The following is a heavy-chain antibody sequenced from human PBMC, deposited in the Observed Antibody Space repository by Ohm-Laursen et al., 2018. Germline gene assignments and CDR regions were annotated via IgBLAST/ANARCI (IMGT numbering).Heavy chain of an antibody. Sequence: SLRLSCAATGFTVSTFWMHWVRQAPGKGLVWVARISTDETNTRYADSVKGRFTIYRDNAKNTLYLQMDSLRAEDTAVYYCARAIQIYHTWFDPWGQGTLVTVSS. D-gene: IGHD5-18*01. J-gene: IGHJ5*02. V-gene: IGHV3-74*01. CDR3: ARAIQIYHTWFDP. CDR2: ISTDETNT. CDR1: GFTVSTFW.